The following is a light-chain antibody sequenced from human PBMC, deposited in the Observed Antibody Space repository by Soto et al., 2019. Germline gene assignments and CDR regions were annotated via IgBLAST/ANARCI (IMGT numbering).Light chain of an antibody. CDR2: AAY. CDR3: QQSYSSPET. J-gene: IGKJ1*01. CDR1: QSIDNY. Sequence: DIQMTQSPSSLSASVGDRVTITCRASQSIDNYLNWYQQKPGKAPNLLIYAAYTLLSGVPSRFSGRGSGTHFTLTISSLQTEDFATYYCQQSYSSPETFGQGTKVEIK. V-gene: IGKV1-39*01.